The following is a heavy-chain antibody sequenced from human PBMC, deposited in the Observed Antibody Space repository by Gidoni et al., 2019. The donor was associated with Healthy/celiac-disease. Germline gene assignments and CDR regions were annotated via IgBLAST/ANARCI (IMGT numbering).Heavy chain of an antibody. CDR1: GGTFSSYC. V-gene: IGHV1-69*04. CDR3: ARDREGIAVAGTFRPLDY. D-gene: IGHD6-19*01. CDR2: IIPILGIA. Sequence: QVQLVQSGAEVKKPGSSVKVPCKASGGTFSSYCISWVRQAPGQGLEWMGRIIPILGIANYAQKFQGRVTITADKSTSTAYMELSSLRSEDTAVYYCARDREGIAVAGTFRPLDYWGQGTLVTVSS. J-gene: IGHJ4*02.